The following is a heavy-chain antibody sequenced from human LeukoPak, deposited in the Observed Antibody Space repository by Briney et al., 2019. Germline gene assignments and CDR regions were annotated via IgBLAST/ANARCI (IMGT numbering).Heavy chain of an antibody. Sequence: SETLSLTCTVSGGSISSYYWNWIRQPAGKGLEWIGRIYTSGSTNYNPSLKSRVTMSVDTSKSQFSLKLRTVPAADTAVYYCARGSWQLWNCGQRNLVTVSS. V-gene: IGHV4-4*07. CDR1: GGSISSYY. CDR2: IYTSGST. CDR3: ARGSWQLWN. J-gene: IGHJ4*02. D-gene: IGHD2-21*01.